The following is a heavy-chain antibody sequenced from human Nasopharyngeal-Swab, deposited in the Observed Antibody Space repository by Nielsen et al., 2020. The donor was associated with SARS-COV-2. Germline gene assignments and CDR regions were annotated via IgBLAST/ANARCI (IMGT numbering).Heavy chain of an antibody. CDR3: TRGSLRTAPDC. CDR2: VSYRGRT. V-gene: IGHV4-59*12. CDR1: AASISSDY. J-gene: IGHJ4*02. D-gene: IGHD4-17*01. Sequence: GSLRLSCAVSAASISSDYWGWIRQPPGKGLEWIGCVSYRGRTDYNPSLKSRVTISIDTSKKHFSLVLSSLTAADTALYYCTRGSLRTAPDCWGQGTLVTVSS.